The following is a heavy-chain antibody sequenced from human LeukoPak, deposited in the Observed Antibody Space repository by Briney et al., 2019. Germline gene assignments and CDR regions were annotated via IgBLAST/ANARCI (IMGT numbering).Heavy chain of an antibody. D-gene: IGHD5-24*01. V-gene: IGHV1-69*04. CDR3: ASPAKRRDHKPVPFDY. Sequence: SVNVSCMASVGTFSSYAISWVRQAPGQGLEWMGRIIPILGIANYPQKFQGRVTITADKSTSTAYMELSSLRSEDTAVYYCASPAKRRDHKPVPFDYWGQGTLVTVSS. CDR1: VGTFSSYA. CDR2: IIPILGIA. J-gene: IGHJ4*02.